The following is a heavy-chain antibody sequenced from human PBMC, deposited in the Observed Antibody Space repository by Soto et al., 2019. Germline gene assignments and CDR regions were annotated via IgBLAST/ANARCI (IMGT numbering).Heavy chain of an antibody. J-gene: IGHJ6*02. CDR2: ISGSGGST. V-gene: IGHV3-23*01. Sequence: EVQLLESGGGLVQPGGSLRLSCAASGFTFSSYAMSWVRQAPGKGLEWVSAISGSGGSTYYADSVKGRFTISRDNSKNTLYLQMNSLRAEDTAVYYCAKGIVVVPAAMFSLRYYYYYGMDVWGQGTTVTVSS. CDR1: GFTFSSYA. D-gene: IGHD2-2*01. CDR3: AKGIVVVPAAMFSLRYYYYYGMDV.